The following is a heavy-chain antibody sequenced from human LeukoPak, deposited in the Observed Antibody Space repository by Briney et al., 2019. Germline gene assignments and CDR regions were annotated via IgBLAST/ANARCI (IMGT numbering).Heavy chain of an antibody. CDR1: GGSISGYY. J-gene: IGHJ4*02. CDR2: INHSGST. Sequence: PSETLSLTCTVSGGSISGYYWSWIRQPPGKGLEWIGEINHSGSTNYNPSLKSRVTISVDTSKNQFSLRLSSVTAADTAVYYCARGIRYSYGSLFDYWGQGTLVTVSS. V-gene: IGHV4-34*01. D-gene: IGHD5-18*01. CDR3: ARGIRYSYGSLFDY.